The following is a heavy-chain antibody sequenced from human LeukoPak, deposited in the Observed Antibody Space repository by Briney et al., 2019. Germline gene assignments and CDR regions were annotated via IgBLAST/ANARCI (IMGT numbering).Heavy chain of an antibody. CDR1: GYTFTSYD. CDR2: MNPNSGNT. V-gene: IGHV1-8*01. CDR3: ARGLRFLEWPRENWFDP. D-gene: IGHD3-3*01. J-gene: IGHJ5*02. Sequence: ASVKVSCKASGYTFTSYDINWVRQAPGQGLEWMGWMNPNSGNTVYAQKFQGRVTMTRNTSISTAYMELSSLRSEDTAVYYCARGLRFLEWPRENWFDPWGQGTLVTVSS.